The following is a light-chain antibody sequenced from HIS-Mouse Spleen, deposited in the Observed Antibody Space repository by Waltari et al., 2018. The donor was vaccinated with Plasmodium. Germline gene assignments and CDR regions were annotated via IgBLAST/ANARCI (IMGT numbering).Light chain of an antibody. J-gene: IGLJ3*02. V-gene: IGLV5-37*01. CDR2: YYSDSDK. CDR3: MIWPSNASGV. CDR1: SEINVGSYT. Sequence: QPVLTQPPSSSASPGESARLTCTLPSEINVGSYTIKWSQQKPGSPPRYLLYYYSDSDKGQGSGVPSRFSGSKDASANTGILLISGLQSEDEADYYCMIWPSNASGVFGGGTKLTVL.